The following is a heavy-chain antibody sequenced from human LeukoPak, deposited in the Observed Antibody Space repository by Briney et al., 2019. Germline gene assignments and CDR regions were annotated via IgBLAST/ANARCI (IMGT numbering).Heavy chain of an antibody. D-gene: IGHD4-17*01. V-gene: IGHV1-69*04. CDR3: AREDYGDPGHDFDY. J-gene: IGHJ4*02. CDR2: IIPILGIA. Sequence: SVKVSCKASGGTFSSYATSWVRQAPGQGLEWMGRIIPILGIANYAQKFQGRVTITADKSTSTAYMELSSLRSEDTAVYYCAREDYGDPGHDFDYWGQGTLVTVSS. CDR1: GGTFSSYA.